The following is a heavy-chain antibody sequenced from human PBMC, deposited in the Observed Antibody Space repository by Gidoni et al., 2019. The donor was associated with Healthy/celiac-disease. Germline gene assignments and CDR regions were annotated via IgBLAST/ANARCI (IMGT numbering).Heavy chain of an antibody. CDR1: GFTFSSYE. V-gene: IGHV3-48*03. D-gene: IGHD2-2*01. CDR2: ISSSGSTI. Sequence: EVQLVESGGGLVQPGGSLRLSCAASGFTFSSYEMNWVRQAPGKGLEWVSYISSSGSTIYYADSVKGRFTISRDNAKNSLYLQMNSLRAEDTAVYYCAREGYCSSTSCLSYYYGMDVWGQGTRSPSP. CDR3: AREGYCSSTSCLSYYYGMDV. J-gene: IGHJ6*02.